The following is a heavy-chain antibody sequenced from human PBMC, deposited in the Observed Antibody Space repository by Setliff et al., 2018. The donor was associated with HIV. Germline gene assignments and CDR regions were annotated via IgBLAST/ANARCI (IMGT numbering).Heavy chain of an antibody. V-gene: IGHV4-4*09. Sequence: PSETLSLTCTVSGGSISSTYYTWIRQTPGKGLEWIGLMHASRETNYNPSLQSRVTISMDTSKNQFSLKMRSVTAADTAVYYCASFDLSTTSSADWGQGALVTVSS. CDR3: ASFDLSTTSSAD. CDR2: MHASRET. D-gene: IGHD6-6*01. J-gene: IGHJ1*01. CDR1: GGSISSTY.